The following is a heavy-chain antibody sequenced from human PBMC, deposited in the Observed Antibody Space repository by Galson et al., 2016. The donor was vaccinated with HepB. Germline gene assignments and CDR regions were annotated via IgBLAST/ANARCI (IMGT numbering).Heavy chain of an antibody. D-gene: IGHD5-24*01. CDR1: GFTFSSYA. CDR2: ISGGATAT. J-gene: IGHJ4*02. CDR3: ARLIESYYLDH. Sequence: SLRLSCAASGFTFSSYAMTWVRQAPGRGLEWVSGISGGATATYNADSVKGRFAISKDTSKNQVVLRMTNTDPADTATYFCARLIESYYLDHWGQGSRVTVSS. V-gene: IGHV3-23*01.